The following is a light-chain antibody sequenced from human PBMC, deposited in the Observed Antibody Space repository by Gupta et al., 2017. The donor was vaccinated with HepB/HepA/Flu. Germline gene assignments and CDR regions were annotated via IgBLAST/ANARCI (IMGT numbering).Light chain of an antibody. CDR1: QSISSW. V-gene: IGKV1-5*03. Sequence: DIQMTQSPSTLSASVGDRVTITCRASQSISSWLDWYQQKAGKAPKLLIYKASSLESGVPYRFSGTGSGTEFTLTIIRLQPDDFANYYCQKNNSQGTFGQGTKVEIK. CDR3: QKNNSQGT. CDR2: KAS. J-gene: IGKJ1*01.